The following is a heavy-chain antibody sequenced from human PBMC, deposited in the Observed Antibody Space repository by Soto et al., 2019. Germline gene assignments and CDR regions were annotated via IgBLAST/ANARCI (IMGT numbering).Heavy chain of an antibody. CDR2: ISVSGGST. CDR1: GFTFSSYA. D-gene: IGHD3-16*01. V-gene: IGHV3-23*01. CDR3: AKVGGSSTMPLYYHGMDV. Sequence: GGSLRLSCAASGFTFSSYAMSWVRQAPGKGLEWVSAISVSGGSTYYADSVKGRFTISRDNSKNTLYLQMNSLRADNTAVYYCAKVGGSSTMPLYYHGMDVWGQGTTVTVSS. J-gene: IGHJ6*02.